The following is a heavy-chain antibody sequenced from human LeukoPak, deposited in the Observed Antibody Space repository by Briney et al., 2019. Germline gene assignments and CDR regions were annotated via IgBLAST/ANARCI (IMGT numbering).Heavy chain of an antibody. J-gene: IGHJ6*03. CDR2: ISAYNGNT. Sequence: ASVKVSRKASGYTFTSYGISWVRQAPGQGLEWMGWISAYNGNTNYAQKLQGRVTMTTDTSTSTAYMELRSLRSDDTAVYYCARGGFGELSVYYYYYYYMDVWGKGTTVTVSS. CDR1: GYTFTSYG. D-gene: IGHD3-10*01. CDR3: ARGGFGELSVYYYYYYYMDV. V-gene: IGHV1-18*01.